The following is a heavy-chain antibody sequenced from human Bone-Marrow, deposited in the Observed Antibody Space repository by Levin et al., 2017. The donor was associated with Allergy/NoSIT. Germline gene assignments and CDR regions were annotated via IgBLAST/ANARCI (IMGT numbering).Heavy chain of an antibody. J-gene: IGHJ4*02. V-gene: IGHV4-59*01. CDR3: TRARYSTLFDF. D-gene: IGHD5-18*01. CDR2: IYYDGTT. Sequence: SQTLSLTCTVSGGSISSSYWSWIRQPPGKGLEWIGYIYYDGTTNYNPSLKSRVTISVDTSKNQFSLRLNSVTAADTAVYYCTRARYSTLFDFWGPGTLVAVSS. CDR1: GGSISSSY.